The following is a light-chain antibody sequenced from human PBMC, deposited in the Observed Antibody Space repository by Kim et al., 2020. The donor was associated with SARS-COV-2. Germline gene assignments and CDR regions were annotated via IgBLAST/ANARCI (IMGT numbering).Light chain of an antibody. Sequence: GQRVTISCSGRSSNIGSNYVYWYQQLPGTAPKLLIYRNNQRPSGVPDRFSGSKSGTSASLAISGLRSEDEADYYCAAWDDSLSGWVFGAGTKPIVL. V-gene: IGLV1-47*01. CDR1: SSNIGSNY. J-gene: IGLJ3*02. CDR3: AAWDDSLSGWV. CDR2: RNN.